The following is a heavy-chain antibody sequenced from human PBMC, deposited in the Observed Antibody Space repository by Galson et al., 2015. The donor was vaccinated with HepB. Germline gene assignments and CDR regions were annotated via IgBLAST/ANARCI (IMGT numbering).Heavy chain of an antibody. Sequence: LRLSCAASGFTFSSYEMNWVRQAPGKGLEWVSYISKSGWTTYYADSVKGRFTISRDNAKNSLYLQMNRLRAEDTAVHYCARDPGIAAAGTNVDYWGQGILVTVSS. J-gene: IGHJ4*02. CDR2: ISKSGWTT. V-gene: IGHV3-48*03. CDR1: GFTFSSYE. CDR3: ARDPGIAAAGTNVDY. D-gene: IGHD6-13*01.